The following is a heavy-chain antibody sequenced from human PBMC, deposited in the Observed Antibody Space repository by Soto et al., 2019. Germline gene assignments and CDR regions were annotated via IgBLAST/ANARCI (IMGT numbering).Heavy chain of an antibody. J-gene: IGHJ3*02. CDR2: ISSSSSYI. V-gene: IGHV3-21*04. CDR3: ARVGYYDSSGHVDAFDI. Sequence: GGSLRLSCAASGFTFSSYSMNWVRQAPGKGLEWVSSISSSSSYIYYADSVKGRFTISRDNAKNSLYLQMNSLRAEDTAVYYCARVGYYDSSGHVDAFDIWGQGTMVTVSS. CDR1: GFTFSSYS. D-gene: IGHD3-22*01.